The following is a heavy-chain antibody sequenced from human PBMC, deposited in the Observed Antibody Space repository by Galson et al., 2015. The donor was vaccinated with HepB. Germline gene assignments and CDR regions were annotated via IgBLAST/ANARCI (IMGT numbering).Heavy chain of an antibody. CDR3: AKEPPYCGGDCYSVSDV. D-gene: IGHD2-21*02. Sequence: SLRLSCAASGFTFSTYAITWVRQAPGKGLEWVSVISGSGATTFYADSMKGRFIIYRDNSKNTVYLQMNSLRADDTAIYYCAKEPPYCGGDCYSVSDVWGQGTLVTVSS. J-gene: IGHJ4*02. CDR2: ISGSGATT. CDR1: GFTFSTYA. V-gene: IGHV3-23*01.